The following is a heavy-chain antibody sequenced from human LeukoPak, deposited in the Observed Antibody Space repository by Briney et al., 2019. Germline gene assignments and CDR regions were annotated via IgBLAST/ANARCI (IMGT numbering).Heavy chain of an antibody. V-gene: IGHV3-74*01. Sequence: TGGSLRLSCTASGFTLTNNWMHWVRQVPGKGLEWVSRVNTYGTNTNYADSVRGRFTISRGNAKNTLYLQMDSLRAEDSAIYYCAREFSPEDAFDLWGQGTRVTVSS. CDR1: GFTLTNNW. J-gene: IGHJ3*01. D-gene: IGHD1-14*01. CDR2: VNTYGTNT. CDR3: AREFSPEDAFDL.